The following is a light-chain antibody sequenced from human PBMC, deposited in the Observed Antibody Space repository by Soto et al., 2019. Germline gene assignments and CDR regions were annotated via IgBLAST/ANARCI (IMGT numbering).Light chain of an antibody. CDR2: DVS. CDR3: SSYTISSTVV. J-gene: IGLJ2*01. CDR1: SSYISSYNY. Sequence: QSALTQPASVSGSPGQSITISFTTSSSYISSYNYVSWYQQHTGKAPRLIIYDVSSRPSWISNRFSGSKSGNTVSLTISGLQAEDEADYFCSSYTISSTVVFGGGTKLTVL. V-gene: IGLV2-14*03.